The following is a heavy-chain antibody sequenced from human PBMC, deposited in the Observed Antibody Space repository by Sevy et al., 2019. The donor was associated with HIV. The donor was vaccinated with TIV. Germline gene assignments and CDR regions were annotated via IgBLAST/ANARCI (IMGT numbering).Heavy chain of an antibody. CDR1: DGSFSGYY. J-gene: IGHJ5*02. CDR2: INESGIT. Sequence: SETLSLTCAVYDGSFSGYYWNWIRQLPGKGLEWIGEINESGITYYNPSLKSRVTISVATSKKQFSLKLNSVTAVDSAVYFCARSPPVVVVPGAPSWFDPWGQGTLVTVSS. V-gene: IGHV4-34*01. CDR3: ARSPPVVVVPGAPSWFDP. D-gene: IGHD2-2*01.